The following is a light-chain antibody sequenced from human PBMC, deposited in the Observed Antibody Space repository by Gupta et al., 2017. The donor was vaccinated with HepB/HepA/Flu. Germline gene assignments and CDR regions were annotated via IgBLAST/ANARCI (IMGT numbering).Light chain of an antibody. J-gene: IGKJ3*01. CDR3: QQYGSSPFT. Sequence: EIVLTQSPGILSLSPGERATLSCRASQFVSSTYLAWYQQRPGQAPRLLMYGASSRATGIPDRFSGSGSGTDFTLTISRLEPEDFAVYYCQQYGSSPFTFGPGTKVDIK. CDR1: QFVSSTY. V-gene: IGKV3-20*01. CDR2: GAS.